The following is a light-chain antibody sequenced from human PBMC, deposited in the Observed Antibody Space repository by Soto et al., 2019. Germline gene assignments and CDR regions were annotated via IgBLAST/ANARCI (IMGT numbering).Light chain of an antibody. Sequence: EIVMTQSPATLSVSPGETATLSCRASQSVSYNLAWYQQKPGQGPRLLIYGAFTRATGIPARFSGSGSGTDFTLTISSLQSEDCAVYYCQQYNNWPPLTFGGGTKVEIK. V-gene: IGKV3-15*01. J-gene: IGKJ4*01. CDR3: QQYNNWPPLT. CDR1: QSVSYN. CDR2: GAF.